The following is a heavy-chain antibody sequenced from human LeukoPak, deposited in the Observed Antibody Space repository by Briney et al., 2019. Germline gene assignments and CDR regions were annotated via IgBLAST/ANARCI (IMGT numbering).Heavy chain of an antibody. CDR1: GYTFTGYY. CDR3: ARRCDTSSYYTYYFDY. J-gene: IGHJ4*02. Sequence: ASVKVSCKASGYTFTGYYIHWVRQAPGQGLEWMGWINPNSGGTNYAQKFQGRVTMTRDTSISTAYMELSRLRSDDTAVYFCARRCDTSSYYTYYFDYWGQGTLVTVSS. V-gene: IGHV1-2*02. D-gene: IGHD3-22*01. CDR2: INPNSGGT.